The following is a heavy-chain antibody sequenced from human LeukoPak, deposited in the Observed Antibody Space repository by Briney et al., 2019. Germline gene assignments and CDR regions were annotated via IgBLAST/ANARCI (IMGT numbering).Heavy chain of an antibody. CDR3: ARVWGWERANFDY. J-gene: IGHJ4*02. V-gene: IGHV4-38-2*02. CDR1: AGYSISSGYY. Sequence: PSETLSLTCTVSAGYSISSGYYWGWIRQPPGKGLEWIGSIYHSGSTFYNPSLRSRATISVDTSKNQFSLKLSSVTAADTAVYYCARVWGWERANFDYWGQGTLVTVSS. D-gene: IGHD1-26*01. CDR2: IYHSGST.